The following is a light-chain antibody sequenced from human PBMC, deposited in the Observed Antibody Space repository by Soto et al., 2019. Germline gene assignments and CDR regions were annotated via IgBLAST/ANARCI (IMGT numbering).Light chain of an antibody. CDR3: QTWDRSTAV. CDR1: KLGDEY. CDR2: QDN. V-gene: IGLV3-1*01. J-gene: IGLJ2*01. Sequence: SYELTQPPSVSVSPGQTASITCSGDKLGDEYACWYQQRPGQSPVLVMYQDNKRPAGIPERFSGSNSGNTATLTISGTQAMDEADYYCQTWDRSTAVFGGGTKVTVL.